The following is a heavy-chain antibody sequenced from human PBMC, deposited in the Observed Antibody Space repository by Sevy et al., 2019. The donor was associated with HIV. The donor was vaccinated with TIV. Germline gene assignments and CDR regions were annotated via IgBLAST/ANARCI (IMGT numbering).Heavy chain of an antibody. CDR3: ARVSGWHLRYGLDV. CDR1: GFNFRSYD. V-gene: IGHV1-8*02. J-gene: IGHJ6*02. D-gene: IGHD6-19*01. Sequence: ASVKVSCEASGFNFRSYDIYWVRQAPGQGLEWMGWMNTNTGNTGFAQKFQGRVTMTRNSSISTAYMELSNLWSEDTAVYYCARVSGWHLRYGLDVWGQGTTVTVSS. CDR2: MNTNTGNT.